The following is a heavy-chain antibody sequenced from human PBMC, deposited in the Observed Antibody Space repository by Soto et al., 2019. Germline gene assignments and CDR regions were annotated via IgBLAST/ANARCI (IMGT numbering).Heavy chain of an antibody. CDR2: IYYSGST. CDR3: ARATVDTRWGYYYYHYGMDV. CDR1: GGSISSYY. Sequence: SETLSLTCTVSGGSISSYYWSWIRQPPGKGLEWIGYIYYSGSTNYNPSLKSRVTISVDTSKNQFSLKLSSVTAADTAVYYCARATVDTRWGYYYYHYGMDVWGQGTTVTVSS. V-gene: IGHV4-59*01. J-gene: IGHJ6*01. D-gene: IGHD5-18*01.